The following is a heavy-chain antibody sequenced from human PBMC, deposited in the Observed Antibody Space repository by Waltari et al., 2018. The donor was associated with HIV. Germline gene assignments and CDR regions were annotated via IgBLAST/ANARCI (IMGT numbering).Heavy chain of an antibody. V-gene: IGHV1-69*02. CDR1: GGTFTDYT. CDR2: IIAILGIA. Sequence: QVQLVQSGSDVKRPGSSVKVSCKASGGTFTDYTIAWVRQAPGQGLEWMGRIIAILGIAEYAQRFEGRVTITADTSTSTAYMEMSSLRSEDTAVYYCVYGLEVWGQGTTVTVSS. CDR3: VYGLEV. J-gene: IGHJ6*02.